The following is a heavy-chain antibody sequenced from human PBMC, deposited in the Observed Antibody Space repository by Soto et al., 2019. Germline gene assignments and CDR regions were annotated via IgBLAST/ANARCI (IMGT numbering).Heavy chain of an antibody. Sequence: EVQLLESGGGLVQSGGSLTVSCTASGFVFSKYAVTWVRQAPGQGLEWVSAITASGDTTYYADSVKGRFTISRDNSRDSLFLHMSSLRADDTARYFRVRGIYPSSAGGPFDLWGQGTLVTVSS. J-gene: IGHJ4*02. D-gene: IGHD5-12*01. CDR2: ITASGDTT. CDR3: VRGIYPSSAGGPFDL. CDR1: GFVFSKYA. V-gene: IGHV3-23*01.